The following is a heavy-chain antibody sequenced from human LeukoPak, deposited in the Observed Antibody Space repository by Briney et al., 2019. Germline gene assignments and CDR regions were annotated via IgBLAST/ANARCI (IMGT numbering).Heavy chain of an antibody. V-gene: IGHV4-34*01. Sequence: SETLSLTCAVYGGSFSGYYWSWIRQPPGKGLEWIGEINHSGSTNYNPSLKSRVTISVDTSKNQFSLKLSSVTAADTAVYYCARGQYSSGWYDALTDPSDYWGQGTLVTVSS. J-gene: IGHJ4*02. CDR1: GGSFSGYY. D-gene: IGHD6-19*01. CDR3: ARGQYSSGWYDALTDPSDY. CDR2: INHSGST.